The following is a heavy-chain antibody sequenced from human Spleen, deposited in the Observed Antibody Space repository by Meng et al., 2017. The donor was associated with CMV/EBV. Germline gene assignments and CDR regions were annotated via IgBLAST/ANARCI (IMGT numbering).Heavy chain of an antibody. CDR2: IIPVLGVA. J-gene: IGHJ4*02. Sequence: SVKVSCKPSGGTFTSYILNWVRQAPGQGLEWMGDIIPVLGVANYAQKLQGRITITADESASTVYMELSSLRSEDTAFYYCARAEGYNNPHDSWGQGTLVTVSS. V-gene: IGHV1-69*10. D-gene: IGHD5-24*01. CDR3: ARAEGYNNPHDS. CDR1: GGTFTSYI.